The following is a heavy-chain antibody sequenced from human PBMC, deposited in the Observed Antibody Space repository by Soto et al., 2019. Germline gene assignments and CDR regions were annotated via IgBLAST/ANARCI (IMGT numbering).Heavy chain of an antibody. CDR2: VTHTGST. CDR1: GGSFSGYY. D-gene: IGHD2-21*01. CDR3: AIYYYDGGGDILSY. J-gene: IGHJ4*02. Sequence: SETLSLTCAVYGGSFSGYYWSWIRQPPGKGLEWIGQVTHTGSTNYNPSLKSRVIISVDTSKNQFSLKLSSVTAADTAVYYCAIYYYDGGGDILSYSGQRT. V-gene: IGHV4-34*01.